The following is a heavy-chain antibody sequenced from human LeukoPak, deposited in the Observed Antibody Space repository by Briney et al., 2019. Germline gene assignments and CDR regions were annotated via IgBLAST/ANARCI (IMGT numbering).Heavy chain of an antibody. CDR1: GYTFTTYA. CDR2: INAGNGNT. V-gene: IGHV1-3*01. Sequence: GASVKVSCKASGYTFTTYAIHWVRQAPGRRLEWMGWINAGNGNTKYSQKFQGRVTITRDTSASTAYMELSSLRSEDTAVYYCARDQAAADSGAPFDPWGQGTQVTVSS. J-gene: IGHJ5*02. CDR3: ARDQAAADSGAPFDP. D-gene: IGHD6-13*01.